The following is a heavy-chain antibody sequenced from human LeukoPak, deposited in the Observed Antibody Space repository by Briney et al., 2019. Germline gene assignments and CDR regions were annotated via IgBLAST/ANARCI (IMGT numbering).Heavy chain of an antibody. D-gene: IGHD3-10*01. CDR1: GFIFSGYG. J-gene: IGHJ4*02. CDR3: AKAVPYYYGSGSYNPLDY. Sequence: GGSLRLSCAASGFIFSGYGMHWVRQAPGKGLEWVSAISGSGGSTCYADSVKGRFTISRDNSKNTLYLQMNSLRAEDTAVYYCAKAVPYYYGSGSYNPLDYWGQGTLVTVSS. CDR2: ISGSGGST. V-gene: IGHV3-23*01.